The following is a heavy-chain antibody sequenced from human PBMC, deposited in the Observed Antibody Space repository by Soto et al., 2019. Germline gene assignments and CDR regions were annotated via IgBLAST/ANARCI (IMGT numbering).Heavy chain of an antibody. CDR2: IVVGSGNT. J-gene: IGHJ6*02. Sequence: GASVKVSCKASGFTFTSSAVQWVRQARGQRLEWIGWIVVGSGNTNYAQKFQERVTITRDMSTSTAYMELSSLRSEDTAVYYCAADNYYYGSGSPYGYYGMDVWGQGTTVTVSS. CDR3: AADNYYYGSGSPYGYYGMDV. D-gene: IGHD3-10*01. CDR1: GFTFTSSA. V-gene: IGHV1-58*01.